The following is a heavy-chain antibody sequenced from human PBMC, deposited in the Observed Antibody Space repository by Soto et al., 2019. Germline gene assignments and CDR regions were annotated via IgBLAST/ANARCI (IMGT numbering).Heavy chain of an antibody. J-gene: IGHJ4*02. Sequence: EVQVLESGGGLVQPGGSLRLSCAASGFPFSRYGMNWVRQAPGKGLEWVSGVRSDGDTTYNADSVKGRFTVSRDNFRNTVDLQMNNLRVEDTAVYYCAKGKGVGATPDGANCWGQGTLVTVSP. D-gene: IGHD1-26*01. CDR3: AKGKGVGATPDGANC. V-gene: IGHV3-23*01. CDR2: VRSDGDTT. CDR1: GFPFSRYG.